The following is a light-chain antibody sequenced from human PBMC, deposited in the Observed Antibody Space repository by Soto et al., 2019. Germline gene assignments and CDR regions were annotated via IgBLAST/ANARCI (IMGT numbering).Light chain of an antibody. Sequence: DIRMTQSPSSLSASVGDKITITCRTSRRVNNYLNWYQQKPGKAPKLLIYGASSLQSGVPSRFSGGGSETDFTLTISNVQPEDCATYFCQQSYSVPDTFGPGTTVNIK. V-gene: IGKV1-39*01. CDR3: QQSYSVPDT. J-gene: IGKJ3*01. CDR2: GAS. CDR1: RRVNNY.